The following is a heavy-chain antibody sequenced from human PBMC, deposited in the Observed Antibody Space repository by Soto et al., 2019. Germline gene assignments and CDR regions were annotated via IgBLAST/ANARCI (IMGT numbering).Heavy chain of an antibody. V-gene: IGHV3-33*01. D-gene: IGHD4-17*01. CDR1: GFTFSSYG. Sequence: GGSLRLSCAASGFTFSSYGMHWVRQAPGKGLEWVAVIWYDGSNKYYADSVKGRFTISRDNSKNTLYLQMNSLRAEDTAVYYCARELRAHYGDYVKGYWGQGTLVTVSS. CDR3: ARELRAHYGDYVKGY. CDR2: IWYDGSNK. J-gene: IGHJ4*02.